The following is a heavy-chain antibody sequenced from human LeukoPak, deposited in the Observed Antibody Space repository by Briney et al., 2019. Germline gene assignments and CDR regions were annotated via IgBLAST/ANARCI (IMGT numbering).Heavy chain of an antibody. Sequence: GGSLRLSCAASGFTFSSYWMHWVRQAPGKGLVWVSRINSDGSSTSYADSVKGRFTISRDNAKNTLYLQMNSLRAEDTAVYYCARVVYDSSGYRTAFDIWGQGTMVTVSS. V-gene: IGHV3-74*01. CDR3: ARVVYDSSGYRTAFDI. CDR1: GFTFSSYW. D-gene: IGHD3-22*01. J-gene: IGHJ3*02. CDR2: INSDGSST.